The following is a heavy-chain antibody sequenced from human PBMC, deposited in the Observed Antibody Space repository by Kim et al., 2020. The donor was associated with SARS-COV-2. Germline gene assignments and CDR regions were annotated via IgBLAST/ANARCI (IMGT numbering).Heavy chain of an antibody. CDR2: IYPGDSDT. Sequence: GESLKISCKGSGYNFPSDWIGWVRQMPWKGLEWMGIIYPGDSDTRYSPSFQGQVTISADKSTTTAYLQWSSLKASDTAMYYCARSAGPYDYYFDYWGQGTLVTVSS. CDR1: GYNFPSDW. D-gene: IGHD3-16*01. CDR3: ARSAGPYDYYFDY. J-gene: IGHJ4*02. V-gene: IGHV5-51*01.